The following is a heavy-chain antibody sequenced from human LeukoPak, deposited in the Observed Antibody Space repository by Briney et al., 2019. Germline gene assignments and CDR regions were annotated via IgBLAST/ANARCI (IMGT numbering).Heavy chain of an antibody. CDR3: ARDIPRGSTHLDY. CDR1: GFTVSSNY. D-gene: IGHD1-26*01. CDR2: IYSGGST. J-gene: IGHJ4*02. V-gene: IGHV3-53*01. Sequence: GGSLRLSCAASGFTVSSNYMTWVRQAPGKGLEWVSTIYSGGSTYYADSVKGRFTISRDSSKNTLYLQMNILRVEDTAVYYCARDIPRGSTHLDYWGQGTLVTVSA.